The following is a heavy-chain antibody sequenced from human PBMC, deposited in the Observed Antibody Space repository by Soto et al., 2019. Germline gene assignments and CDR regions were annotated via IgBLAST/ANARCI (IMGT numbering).Heavy chain of an antibody. Sequence: GGSLRLSCVASGFTFTDHFMDWVRQAPGKGLEWVGRVRNELRGYRTHYAASVKGRFIISRDDSHNSIYLQMNSLRTENTAVYCFVRDRSWSYEPWGLGTLVTVSS. CDR3: VRDRSWSYEP. J-gene: IGHJ5*02. CDR2: VRNELRGYRT. CDR1: GFTFTDHF. D-gene: IGHD1-26*01. V-gene: IGHV3-72*01.